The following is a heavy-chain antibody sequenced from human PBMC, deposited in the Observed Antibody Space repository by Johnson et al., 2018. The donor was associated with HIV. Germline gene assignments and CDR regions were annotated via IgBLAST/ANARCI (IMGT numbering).Heavy chain of an antibody. V-gene: IGHV3-30*04. J-gene: IGHJ3*02. CDR3: TTDGGLGSFDI. D-gene: IGHD7-27*01. Sequence: VQLVESGEGVVQPGRSLRLSCAASGFTFSSYAIHWVRQAPAKGLEWVAVISYDGSDKYYADSVKGRFTISRDSSKNTLYLQMNSLKTEDTAVYYCTTDGGLGSFDIWGQGTMVAVSS. CDR2: ISYDGSDK. CDR1: GFTFSSYA.